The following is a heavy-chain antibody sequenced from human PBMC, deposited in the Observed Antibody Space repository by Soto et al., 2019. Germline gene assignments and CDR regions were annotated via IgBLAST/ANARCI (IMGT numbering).Heavy chain of an antibody. CDR3: TRTPDV. CDR2: ISYSGSP. V-gene: IGHV4-31*03. J-gene: IGHJ4*02. CDR1: GGSISSGGYY. Sequence: QVQLQESGPGLVKPSQTLSLTCTVSGGSISSGGYYWRWIRQHPGKGLEWIGYISYSGSPSYNPPLKSRVTISVDPSKTQFSLKLSSVTAAETAVYYCTRTPDVWGQGALVTVSS.